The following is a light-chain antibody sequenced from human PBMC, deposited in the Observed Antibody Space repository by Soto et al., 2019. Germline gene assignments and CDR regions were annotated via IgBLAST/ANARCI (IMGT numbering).Light chain of an antibody. Sequence: EIVMTQSPATLSVSPGERATLSCRASQNVSSNLAWYQRKPGQAPRLLIYGASTRATGIPARFSGSGSGTEFTLTISSLQSEDFAVYYCHQYNNWPPITFGKGTRLEIK. CDR3: HQYNNWPPIT. V-gene: IGKV3-15*01. CDR2: GAS. J-gene: IGKJ5*01. CDR1: QNVSSN.